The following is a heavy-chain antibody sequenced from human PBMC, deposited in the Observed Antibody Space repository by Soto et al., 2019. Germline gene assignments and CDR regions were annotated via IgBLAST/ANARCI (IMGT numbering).Heavy chain of an antibody. V-gene: IGHV3-74*01. J-gene: IGHJ4*02. D-gene: IGHD6-13*01. CDR3: ARDGASIAAAGTSL. CDR2: INNDGSST. Sequence: GESLKISCAASGFTFSSYWMHWVRQAPGKGLVWVSRINNDGSSTSYADSVKGRFTISRDNAKNTLYLQMNSLRAEDTAVYYCARDGASIAAAGTSLWGQGTLVTVSS. CDR1: GFTFSSYW.